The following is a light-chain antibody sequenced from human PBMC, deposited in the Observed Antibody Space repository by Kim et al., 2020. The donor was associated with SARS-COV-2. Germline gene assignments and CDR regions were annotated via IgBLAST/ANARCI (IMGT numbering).Light chain of an antibody. J-gene: IGLJ2*01. Sequence: SYELTQPPSVSVSPGQTASITCSGDKLGDKYACWYQQKPGQSPVLVIYQDSKRPSGTPERFSGSNSGNTATLTISGTQAMDEADYYCQAWDSSIVV. CDR2: QDS. V-gene: IGLV3-1*01. CDR3: QAWDSSIVV. CDR1: KLGDKY.